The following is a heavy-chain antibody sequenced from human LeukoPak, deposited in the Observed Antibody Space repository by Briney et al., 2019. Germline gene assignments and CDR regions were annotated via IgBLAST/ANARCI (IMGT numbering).Heavy chain of an antibody. CDR3: CRPRFSRYLFDY. D-gene: IGHD3-3*01. J-gene: IGHJ4*02. CDR2: INPNSGGT. Sequence: ASVKVSCKASGYTFTGYYMHLVRRAPGQGLEGMGGINPNSGGTNYARKSQGRVTMTRDASSSRAYMELSRLRSDGTAVYYCCRPRFSRYLFDYSGQGALVT. V-gene: IGHV1-2*07. CDR1: GYTFTGYY.